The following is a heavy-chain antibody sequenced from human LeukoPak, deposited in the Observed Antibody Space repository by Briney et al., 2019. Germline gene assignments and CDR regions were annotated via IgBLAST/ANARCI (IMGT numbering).Heavy chain of an antibody. CDR3: AKVRDYDSSGYSDY. D-gene: IGHD3-22*01. J-gene: IGHJ4*02. CDR1: GFTFSSYA. CDR2: ISGSGGST. Sequence: GGSLRLSCAASGFTFSSYAMSWVRQAPGKGLEWVSAISGSGGSTYYVDSVKGRFTISRDNFKNTLYLQMNSLRTEDTAVYYCAKVRDYDSSGYSDYWGQGNLVTVSS. V-gene: IGHV3-23*01.